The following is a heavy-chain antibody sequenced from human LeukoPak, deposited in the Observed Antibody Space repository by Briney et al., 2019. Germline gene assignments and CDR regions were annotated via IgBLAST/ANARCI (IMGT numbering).Heavy chain of an antibody. D-gene: IGHD4-11*01. Sequence: KPSETLSLTCTVSGGSISNYYWNWIRQPPGQGLEWIGHIYYSGSTNYNPSLKSRVTIPVDTSKNQFSLKLRSVTAADPALYSCWRRVESTVTIAFENWFDPWGQGTLVTVSS. CDR2: IYYSGST. J-gene: IGHJ5*02. V-gene: IGHV4-59*01. CDR1: GGSISNYY. CDR3: WRRVESTVTIAFENWFDP.